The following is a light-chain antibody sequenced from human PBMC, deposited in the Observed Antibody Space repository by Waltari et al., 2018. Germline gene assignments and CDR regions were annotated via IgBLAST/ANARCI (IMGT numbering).Light chain of an antibody. CDR1: SSECGSCTS. Sequence: QSALTQPASVSASPGPSLTLSCSATSSECGSCTSVSCYHHHPPPPPKPPITDLPWHQHTPRTPPKLQIYDVTKRPSGVSGRFSGSKSGNTASLTISGLQPEDEADYFCSSYTPTSILVFGGGTKLTV. V-gene: IGLV2-14*03. J-gene: IGLJ2*01. CDR2: DVT. CDR3: SSYTPTSILV.